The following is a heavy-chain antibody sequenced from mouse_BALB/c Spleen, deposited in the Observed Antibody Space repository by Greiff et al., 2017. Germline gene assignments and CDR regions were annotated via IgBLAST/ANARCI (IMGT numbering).Heavy chain of an antibody. V-gene: IGHV1-80*01. CDR3: ARDYYGSSLWFAY. CDR2: IYPGDGDT. CDR1: GYAFSSYW. Sequence: QVQLKQSGAELVRPGSSVKISCKASGYAFSSYWMNWVKQRPGQGLEWIGQIYPGDGDTNYNGKFKGKATLTADKSSSTAYMQLSSLTSEDSAVYFCARDYYGSSLWFAYWGQGTLVTVSA. D-gene: IGHD1-1*01. J-gene: IGHJ3*01.